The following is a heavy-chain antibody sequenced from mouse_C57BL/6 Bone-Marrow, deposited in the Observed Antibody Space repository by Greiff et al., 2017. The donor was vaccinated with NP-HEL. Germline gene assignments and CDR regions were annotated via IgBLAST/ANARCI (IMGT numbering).Heavy chain of an antibody. CDR2: IYPGDGDT. J-gene: IGHJ3*01. CDR1: GYAFSSSW. D-gene: IGHD3-2*02. V-gene: IGHV1-82*01. CDR3: AYSSGPAWFAD. Sequence: QVQLKESGPELVQPGASVKISCKASGYAFSSSWMNWVKQRPGKGLEWIGRIYPGDGDTTYNGKFTGKATLTADKSSCTAYMQHSSLTSEDSAVYYCAYSSGPAWFADWGQGTLVTVST.